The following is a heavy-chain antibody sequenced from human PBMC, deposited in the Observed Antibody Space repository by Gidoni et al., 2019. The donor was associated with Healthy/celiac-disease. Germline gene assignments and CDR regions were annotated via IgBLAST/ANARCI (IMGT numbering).Heavy chain of an antibody. CDR3: ARNYYDSSQGAFDI. J-gene: IGHJ3*02. V-gene: IGHV3-33*01. D-gene: IGHD3-22*01. CDR1: GFTFSSYG. Sequence: QVQLVASGGGVVQPGRSLRLSCAASGFTFSSYGMHWVRQAPGKGLEGVAVIWYDGSNKDYADSVKGRFTISRDNSKNTLYLQMNSLRAEDTAVYYCARNYYDSSQGAFDIWGQGTMVTVSS. CDR2: IWYDGSNK.